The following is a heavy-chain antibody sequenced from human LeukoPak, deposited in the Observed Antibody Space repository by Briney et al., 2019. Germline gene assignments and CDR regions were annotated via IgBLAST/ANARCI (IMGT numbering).Heavy chain of an antibody. Sequence: GSLRLSCAASGFTFSSYSMNWVRQAPGKGLEWVSSISPRSDYIYYADSLKGRFTISRDNAKDSLYLQMNSLRAEDTAVYYCSRGGTDDPFNSWGQGTLVTVSS. CDR3: SRGGTDDPFNS. D-gene: IGHD1-1*01. CDR1: GFTFSSYS. J-gene: IGHJ4*02. V-gene: IGHV3-21*01. CDR2: ISPRSDYI.